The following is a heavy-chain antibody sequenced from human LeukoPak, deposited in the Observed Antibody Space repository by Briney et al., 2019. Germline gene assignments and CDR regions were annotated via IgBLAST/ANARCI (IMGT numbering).Heavy chain of an antibody. CDR2: ISGSGGST. V-gene: IGHV3-23*01. CDR1: GFTFSSYA. CDR3: AKSVMIVVVTSNYFDY. D-gene: IGHD3-22*01. J-gene: IGHJ4*02. Sequence: GGSLRLSCAASGFTFSSYAMSWVRQAPGKGLEWVSAISGSGGSTYYADSVKGRFTISRDNSKNPLYLQMNSLRAEDTAVYYCAKSVMIVVVTSNYFDYWGQGTLVTVSS.